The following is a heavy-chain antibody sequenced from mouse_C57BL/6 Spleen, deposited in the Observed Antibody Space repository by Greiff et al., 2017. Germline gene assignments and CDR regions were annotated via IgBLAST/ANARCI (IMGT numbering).Heavy chain of an antibody. CDR2: IDPSDSET. D-gene: IGHD2-4*01. Sequence: QVQLQQSGAELVRPGSSVKLSCKASGYTFTSYWMHWVKQRPIQGLEWIGNIDPSDSETHYNQKFKDKATLTVDKSSSTAYIQLSSLTSEDSAVYDCERWSNYDLGYFDYWGQGTTLTVSS. CDR1: GYTFTSYW. J-gene: IGHJ2*01. V-gene: IGHV1-52*01. CDR3: ERWSNYDLGYFDY.